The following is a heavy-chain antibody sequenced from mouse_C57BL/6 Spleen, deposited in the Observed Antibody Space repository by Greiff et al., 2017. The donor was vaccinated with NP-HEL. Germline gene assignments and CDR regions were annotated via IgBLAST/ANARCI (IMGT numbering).Heavy chain of an antibody. V-gene: IGHV1-26*01. Sequence: EVQLQQSGPELVKPGASVKISCKASGYTFTDYYMNWVKQSHGKSLEWIGDINPNNGGTSYNQKFKGKATLTVDKSSSTAYMELRSLTSEDSAVYYCARREAYGYYFDYWGQGTTLTVSS. D-gene: IGHD2-2*01. J-gene: IGHJ2*01. CDR1: GYTFTDYY. CDR3: ARREAYGYYFDY. CDR2: INPNNGGT.